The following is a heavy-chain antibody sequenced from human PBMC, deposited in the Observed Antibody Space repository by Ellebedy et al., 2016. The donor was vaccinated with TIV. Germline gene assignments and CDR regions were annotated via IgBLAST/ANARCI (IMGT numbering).Heavy chain of an antibody. V-gene: IGHV1-8*01. CDR2: VNPQSGNT. J-gene: IGHJ4*02. CDR3: ARGDVRGYNKPPRTDYFDY. CDR1: GYTFTTYD. Sequence: AASVKVSCKASGYTFTTYDIHWVRQATGQGLEWMGWVNPQSGNTGYAQKFAGRVTMTRNTSITTAHMELSSLKSEDTAVYFCARGDVRGYNKPPRTDYFDYWGQGALVTVSS. D-gene: IGHD5-18*01.